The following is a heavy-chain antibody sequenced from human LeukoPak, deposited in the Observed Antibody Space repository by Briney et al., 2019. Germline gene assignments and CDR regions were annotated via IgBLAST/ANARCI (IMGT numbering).Heavy chain of an antibody. CDR2: IYHSGST. Sequence: SETLSLTCTVPGYSISSGYYWGWIRQPPGKGLEWIGSIYHSGSTYYDPSLKSRVTISVDTSKNQFSLKLSSVTAADTAVYYCARAITMVRGVISYYMDVWGKGTTVTVSS. D-gene: IGHD3-10*01. V-gene: IGHV4-38-2*02. CDR1: GYSISSGYY. CDR3: ARAITMVRGVISYYMDV. J-gene: IGHJ6*03.